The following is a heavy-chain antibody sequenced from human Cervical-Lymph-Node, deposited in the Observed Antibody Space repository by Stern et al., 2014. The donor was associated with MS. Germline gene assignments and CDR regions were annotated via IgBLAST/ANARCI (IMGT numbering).Heavy chain of an antibody. CDR3: ARRAAAVTYWYFDL. D-gene: IGHD6-13*01. Sequence: EVQLVESGGDVVRPGGSLRPSCVASGFTFDDYGMGWVRQAPGKGLEWVSGVNWNGATTGYTDSMKGRFTVSRDNAKNSLYLQMHSLRAEDTAFYYCARRAAAVTYWYFDLWGRGTLVTVSS. V-gene: IGHV3-20*04. CDR2: VNWNGATT. J-gene: IGHJ2*01. CDR1: GFTFDDYG.